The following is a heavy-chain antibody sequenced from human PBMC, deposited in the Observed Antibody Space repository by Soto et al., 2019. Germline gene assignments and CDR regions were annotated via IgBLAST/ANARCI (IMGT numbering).Heavy chain of an antibody. CDR3: TTDSYITSIIVRFDY. Sequence: GGALILSCAASGFTFSNAWINWVRQAPGKGLEWVGRVKSKNDGGTTDFAAPGKGRFAISRDDSKNMVYLEMNSLQTEDTAIYYCTTDSYITSIIVRFDYWGHGTLVTVSS. D-gene: IGHD3-22*01. J-gene: IGHJ4*01. CDR2: VKSKNDGGTT. V-gene: IGHV3-15*07. CDR1: GFTFSNAW.